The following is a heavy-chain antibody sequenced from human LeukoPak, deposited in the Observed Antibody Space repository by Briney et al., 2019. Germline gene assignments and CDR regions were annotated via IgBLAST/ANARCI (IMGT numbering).Heavy chain of an antibody. D-gene: IGHD2-15*01. CDR3: ARSCSGGSCYPWYYYGMDV. Sequence: ASVKVACKASGYTSTGYYMHWVRQAPGQGREWMGWINPTSGGSNYAQKFQGRVTMTRETTISTASMELSRLRSDDTAVYYCARSCSGGSCYPWYYYGMDVWGQGTTVTVSS. J-gene: IGHJ6*02. V-gene: IGHV1-2*02. CDR1: GYTSTGYY. CDR2: INPTSGGS.